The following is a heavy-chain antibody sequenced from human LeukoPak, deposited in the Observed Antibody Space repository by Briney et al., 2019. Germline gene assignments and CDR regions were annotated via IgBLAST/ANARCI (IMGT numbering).Heavy chain of an antibody. CDR2: ISGGGGGT. CDR1: GFIFSTYT. CDR3: ARDLVGGWDDSSGYYYGYFDY. D-gene: IGHD3-22*01. V-gene: IGHV3-23*01. J-gene: IGHJ4*02. Sequence: GGSLRLSCAASGFIFSTYTMNWVRQAPGKGLEWVSAISGGGGGTYYADFVKGRFTISRDNSKNTLYLQMNSLRAEDTAVYYCARDLVGGWDDSSGYYYGYFDYWGQGTLVTVSS.